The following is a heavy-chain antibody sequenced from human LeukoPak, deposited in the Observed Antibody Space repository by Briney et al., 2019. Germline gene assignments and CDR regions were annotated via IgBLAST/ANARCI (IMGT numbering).Heavy chain of an antibody. CDR2: INHSGST. J-gene: IGHJ6*02. CDR3: ARGNYGSGPPLYYYYCGMDV. CDR1: GGSFSGYY. Sequence: SETLSLTCAVYGGSFSGYYWSWIRQPPGKGLEWIGEINHSGSTNYNPSLRSRVTISVDTSKNQFSLKLSSVTAADTAVYYCARGNYGSGPPLYYYYCGMDVWGQGTTVTVSS. V-gene: IGHV4-34*01. D-gene: IGHD3-10*01.